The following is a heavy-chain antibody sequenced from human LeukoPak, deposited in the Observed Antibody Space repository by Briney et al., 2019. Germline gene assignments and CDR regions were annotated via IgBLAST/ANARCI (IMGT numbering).Heavy chain of an antibody. CDR1: GFTFSSYW. J-gene: IGHJ4*02. CDR3: IVALEGD. V-gene: IGHV3-7*01. CDR2: IKPDGSES. Sequence: PGGSLRLSCAASGFTFSSYWINWVRQAPGKGLEWVASIKPDGSESFYVDSVLGRFTISRDNAKNSLYLQMNSLGAEDTALYYCIVALEGDWGQGTLVTVSS. D-gene: IGHD1-1*01.